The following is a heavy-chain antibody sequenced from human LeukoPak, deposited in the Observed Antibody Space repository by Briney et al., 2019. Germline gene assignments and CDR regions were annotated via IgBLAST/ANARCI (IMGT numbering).Heavy chain of an antibody. CDR1: GFTFSSYS. J-gene: IGHJ5*02. D-gene: IGHD2-2*01. Sequence: PGGSLRLSCAASGFTFSSYSMNWVRQAPGKGLEWVSSISSSSSYIYYADSVKGRFTISRDNAKNSLYLQMNSLRAEDTAVYYCARDVVRFAYCSSSSCPSYWFDPWGQGTLVTVSS. CDR3: ARDVVRFAYCSSSSCPSYWFDP. CDR2: ISSSSSYI. V-gene: IGHV3-21*01.